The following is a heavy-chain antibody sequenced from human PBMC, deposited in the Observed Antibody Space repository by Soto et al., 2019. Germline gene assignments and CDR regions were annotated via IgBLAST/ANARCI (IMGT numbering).Heavy chain of an antibody. CDR1: DGYISSSGYY. CDR2: SYYSGST. V-gene: IGHV4-31*02. CDR3: ARGCGGNFDF. J-gene: IGHJ4*02. D-gene: IGHD2-15*01. Sequence: SLTICHTWTVSDGYISSSGYYCSLIRQHPGKGLEWIGYSYYSGSTYYNPSLKSRVTISVDTSKNQVSLRLSSVTPADKSVHSRARGCGGNFDFWGEPLLGTVCS.